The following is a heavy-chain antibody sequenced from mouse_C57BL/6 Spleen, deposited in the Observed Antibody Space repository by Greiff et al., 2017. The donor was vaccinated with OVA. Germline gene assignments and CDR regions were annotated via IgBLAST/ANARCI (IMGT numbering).Heavy chain of an antibody. CDR2: IHPNSGST. D-gene: IGHD1-1*01. CDR1: GYTFTSYW. V-gene: IGHV1-64*01. CDR3: ARTTTVVAFRLDY. Sequence: QVQLQQPGAELVKPGASVKLSCKASGYTFTSYWMHWVKQRPGQGLEWIGMIHPNSGSTNYNEKFKSKATLTVDKSSSTAYMQLSSLTSEDSAVYYCARTTTVVAFRLDYWGQGTTLTVSS. J-gene: IGHJ2*01.